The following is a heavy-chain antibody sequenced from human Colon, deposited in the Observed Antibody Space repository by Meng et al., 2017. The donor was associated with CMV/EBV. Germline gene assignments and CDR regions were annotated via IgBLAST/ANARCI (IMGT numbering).Heavy chain of an antibody. D-gene: IGHD3-10*01. Sequence: GSGVTFSSIAITWVRQAPGKGLEWVSAISGSGDSTDYADSVKGRFTISRDNSKNTLYLQMNSLRAEDTAVYYCAGEPRIQWIGCFDFWGQGTLVTVSS. CDR1: GVTFSSIA. J-gene: IGHJ4*02. CDR2: ISGSGDST. V-gene: IGHV3-23*01. CDR3: AGEPRIQWIGCFDF.